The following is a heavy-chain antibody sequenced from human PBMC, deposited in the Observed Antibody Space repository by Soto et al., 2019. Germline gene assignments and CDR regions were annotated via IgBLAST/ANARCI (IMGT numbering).Heavy chain of an antibody. V-gene: IGHV3-33*01. CDR3: ARESQQRVAAFAI. Sequence: QVQLVESGGGVVQPGRSVRLSCAASGFTFSSYGMHWVRQSPGKGLEWVAVRWYDGSNKYYADSVKGRFTSSRDNSKNTLYLQMNSLRAEYTDVYYCARESQQRVAAFAIWGQGTMVTVSS. CDR2: RWYDGSNK. J-gene: IGHJ3*02. D-gene: IGHD1-1*01. CDR1: GFTFSSYG.